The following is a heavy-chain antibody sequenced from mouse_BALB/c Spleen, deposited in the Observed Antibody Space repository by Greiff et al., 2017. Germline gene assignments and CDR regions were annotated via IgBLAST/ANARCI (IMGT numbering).Heavy chain of an antibody. J-gene: IGHJ4*01. CDR3: ARGGAMDY. CDR1: GFTFSSYA. Sequence: EVQLVESGGGLVKPGGSLKLSCAASGFTFSSYAMSWVRQTPEKRLEWVASISSGGSTYYPDSVKGRFTNSRDNARNILYLQMSSLRSEDTAMYYCARGGAMDYWGQGTSVTVSS. V-gene: IGHV5-6-5*01. CDR2: ISSGGST.